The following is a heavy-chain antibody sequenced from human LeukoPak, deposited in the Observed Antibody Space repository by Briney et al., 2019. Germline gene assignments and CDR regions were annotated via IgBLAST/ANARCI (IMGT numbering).Heavy chain of an antibody. V-gene: IGHV1-18*01. CDR1: GYTFTSYG. CDR3: ARNLGGDDYYFYGMDV. CDR2: ISAYNGNT. J-gene: IGHJ6*02. Sequence: ASVKVSCKASGYTFTSYGISWVRQAPGQGLEWMGWISAYNGNTNYAQKLQGRVTMTTDTSTSTAYMELRSLRSDDTAVYYCARNLGGDDYYFYGMDVWGQGTSVTVSS. D-gene: IGHD2-21*02.